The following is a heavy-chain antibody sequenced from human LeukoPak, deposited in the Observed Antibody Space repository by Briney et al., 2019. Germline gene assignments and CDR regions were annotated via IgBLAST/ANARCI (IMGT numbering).Heavy chain of an antibody. CDR3: ARGYCSSTICFQYFHH. CDR2: IYYSGST. CDR1: SDSISSSY. J-gene: IGHJ1*01. Sequence: SETLSLTCTVSSDSISSSYWSWIRQPPGKGLEWIGYIYYSGSTNYNPSLKSRVAISVDTSKNQFSLKLNCVTAADTAVYYCARGYCSSTICFQYFHHWGQGTLVTVSS. V-gene: IGHV4-59*01. D-gene: IGHD2-2*01.